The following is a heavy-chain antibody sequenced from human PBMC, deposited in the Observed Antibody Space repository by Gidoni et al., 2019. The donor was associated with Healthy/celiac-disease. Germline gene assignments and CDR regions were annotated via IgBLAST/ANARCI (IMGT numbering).Heavy chain of an antibody. Sequence: VQLLPSGAEVNTPGASLKISCKGSGYSFTSYWSGWVRQMPGKGLEWMGIIYPGDSDTRYSPSFQGQVTISADKSISTAYLQWSSLKASDTAMYYCARSGAMVQGVIQYFDYWGQGTLVTVSS. CDR2: IYPGDSDT. CDR1: GYSFTSYW. D-gene: IGHD3-10*01. V-gene: IGHV5-51*01. J-gene: IGHJ4*02. CDR3: ARSGAMVQGVIQYFDY.